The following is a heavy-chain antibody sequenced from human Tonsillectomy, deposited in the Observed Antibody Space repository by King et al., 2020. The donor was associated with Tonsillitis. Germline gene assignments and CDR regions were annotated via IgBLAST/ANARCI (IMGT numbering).Heavy chain of an antibody. J-gene: IGHJ4*02. CDR3: ARGLYPGYSYSYALDY. D-gene: IGHD5-18*01. V-gene: IGHV3-30-3*01. CDR2: ISYDGSNK. Sequence: VQLVESGGGVVLPGRSLRLSCAASGFTFSSYAMHWVRQAPGKGLEWVAVISYDGSNKYYADSVKGRFTISRDNSKNTLYLQMNSLRAEDTAVYYCARGLYPGYSYSYALDYWGQGTLVTVSS. CDR1: GFTFSSYA.